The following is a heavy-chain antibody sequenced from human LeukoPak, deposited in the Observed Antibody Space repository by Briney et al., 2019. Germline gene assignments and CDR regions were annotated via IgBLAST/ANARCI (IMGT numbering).Heavy chain of an antibody. CDR2: ISGSGGST. CDR1: GFTFSSYA. D-gene: IGHD3-10*01. V-gene: IGHV3-23*01. Sequence: GGSLRLSCAASGFTFSSYAMSWVRQAPGKGLEWVSAISGSGGSTYYADSVRGRFTISRDNSKNTLYLQMNSLRAEDTAVYYCAKDLYGSGSSPDYWGQGTLVTASS. J-gene: IGHJ4*02. CDR3: AKDLYGSGSSPDY.